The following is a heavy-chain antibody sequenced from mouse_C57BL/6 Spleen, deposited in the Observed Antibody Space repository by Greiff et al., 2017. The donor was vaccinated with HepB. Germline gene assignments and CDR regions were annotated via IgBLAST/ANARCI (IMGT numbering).Heavy chain of an antibody. CDR3: ARGGDYDGFSYAMDY. D-gene: IGHD2-4*01. J-gene: IGHJ4*01. V-gene: IGHV1-53*01. CDR1: GYTFTSYW. CDR2: INPSNGGT. Sequence: QVQLQQPGTELVKPGASVKLSCKASGYTFTSYWMHWVKQRPGQGLEWIGNINPSNGGTNYNEKFKSKATLTVDTSSSTAYMQLSSLTSEDSAVYYCARGGDYDGFSYAMDYWGQGTSVTVSS.